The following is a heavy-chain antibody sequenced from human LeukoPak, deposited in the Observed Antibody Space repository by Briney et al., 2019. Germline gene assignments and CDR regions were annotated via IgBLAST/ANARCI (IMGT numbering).Heavy chain of an antibody. V-gene: IGHV3-20*04. Sequence: GGSLRHSCAASGFTFDHYALTWVRQAPGKGLEWVSAINWDGRSPRYADSVRGRFTISRDNAKNSLYLQMDSLRAEDTALYYCARGLGAPDSWGQGTLVTVSS. J-gene: IGHJ4*02. D-gene: IGHD1-26*01. CDR2: INWDGRSP. CDR1: GFTFDHYA. CDR3: ARGLGAPDS.